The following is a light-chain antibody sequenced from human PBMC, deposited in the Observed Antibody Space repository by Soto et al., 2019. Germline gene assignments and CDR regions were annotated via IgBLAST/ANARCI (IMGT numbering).Light chain of an antibody. Sequence: EIVLTQSPGTLSLSPGDRATLSCRASQRVSSNYLAWYQQKPGQEPGLLIYGASIRATGIPDRFNGSGSGTDFTLTISRRELEDVAVYYCWRYYTSLPPTFGGGTKVDIK. CDR2: GAS. V-gene: IGKV3-20*01. CDR1: QRVSSNY. J-gene: IGKJ4*01. CDR3: WRYYTSLPPT.